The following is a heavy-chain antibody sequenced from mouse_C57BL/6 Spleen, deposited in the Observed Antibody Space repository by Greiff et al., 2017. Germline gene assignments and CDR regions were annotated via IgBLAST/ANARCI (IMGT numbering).Heavy chain of an antibody. CDR2: ISNGGGST. V-gene: IGHV5-12*01. J-gene: IGHJ4*01. CDR1: GFTFSDYY. CDR3: ARRGTIVTHYYAMDY. Sequence: EVKLVESGGGLVQPGGSLKLSCAASGFTFSDYYMYWVRQTPEKRLEWVAYISNGGGSTYYPDTVKGRFTISRDNAKNTLYLQMSRLKSEDTAMYYCARRGTIVTHYYAMDYWGQGTSVTVSS. D-gene: IGHD2-5*01.